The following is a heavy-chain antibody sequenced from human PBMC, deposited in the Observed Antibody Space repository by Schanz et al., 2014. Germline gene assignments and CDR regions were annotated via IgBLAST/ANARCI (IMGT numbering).Heavy chain of an antibody. CDR1: GFTMRNEW. V-gene: IGHV3-15*01. J-gene: IGHJ4*02. Sequence: EVQLVESGGGLVKPGGSLRLSCAASGFTMRNEWMSWVRQAPGKGLEWDARIKSRIHGGTTDYAAPVKGRFTISRDDSKHTVYLQMDSLKTEDTALYYCTTAHYSSNYETLDYWGQGTLVTVSS. CDR3: TTAHYSSNYETLDY. D-gene: IGHD6-13*01. CDR2: IKSRIHGGTT.